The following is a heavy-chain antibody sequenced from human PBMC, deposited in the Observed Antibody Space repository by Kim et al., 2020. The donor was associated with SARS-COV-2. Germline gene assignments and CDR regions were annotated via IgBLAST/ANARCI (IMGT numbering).Heavy chain of an antibody. V-gene: IGHV3-64D*06. CDR3: AKERNDILTGYPGGMDV. CDR1: GFIFSNFL. D-gene: IGHD3-9*01. Sequence: GSLRLSCSASGFIFSNFLMHWVRQVPGKGLEFVSAITSNGGSTSYADSVKGRFTISRDNSKNTLYLQMSSLRAVDTAVYYCAKERNDILTGYPGGMDVWGQGSTVTVSS. CDR2: ITSNGGST. J-gene: IGHJ6*02.